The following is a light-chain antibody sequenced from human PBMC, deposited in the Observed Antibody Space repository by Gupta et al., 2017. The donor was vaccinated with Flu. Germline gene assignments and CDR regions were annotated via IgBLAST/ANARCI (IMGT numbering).Light chain of an antibody. V-gene: IGLV1-36*01. Sequence: VSAAPRQRVTISCSGSSSNIGNNAVNWYQQLPGQAPKLLIYYDDLLPSGVSDRFSGSKSGTSASLAISGLQSDDEADYYCAAWDDSLNAWVFGGGTKLTVL. CDR3: AAWDDSLNAWV. CDR2: YDD. J-gene: IGLJ3*02. CDR1: SSNIGNNA.